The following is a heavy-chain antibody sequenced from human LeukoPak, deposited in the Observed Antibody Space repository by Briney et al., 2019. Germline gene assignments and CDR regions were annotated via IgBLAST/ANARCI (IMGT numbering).Heavy chain of an antibody. J-gene: IGHJ6*02. D-gene: IGHD2/OR15-2a*01. CDR3: AKDCKSYYYYYHGMDV. V-gene: IGHV3-23*01. Sequence: GGSLRLSCAASGSTFSSYAMSWVRQAPGKGLEWVSAISGSGANTYYADSVKGRFTISRDNSKNTLYLQMESLRAEDTAEYYCAKDCKSYYYYYHGMDVWGQGTTVTVSS. CDR2: ISGSGANT. CDR1: GSTFSSYA.